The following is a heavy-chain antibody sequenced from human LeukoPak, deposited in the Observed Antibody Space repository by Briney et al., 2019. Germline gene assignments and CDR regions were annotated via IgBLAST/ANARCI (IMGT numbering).Heavy chain of an antibody. D-gene: IGHD2-2*01. J-gene: IGHJ3*02. CDR3: ARESAVPAAMARGAFDI. CDR1: GYTFTSYG. CDR2: ISAYNGNT. V-gene: IGHV1-18*03. Sequence: ASVKVSCKASGYTFTSYGISWVRQAPGQGLEWMGWISAYNGNTNYAQKLQGRVTMTTDTSTSTAYMELRSLRSDDMAVYYCARESAVPAAMARGAFDIWGQGTMVTVSS.